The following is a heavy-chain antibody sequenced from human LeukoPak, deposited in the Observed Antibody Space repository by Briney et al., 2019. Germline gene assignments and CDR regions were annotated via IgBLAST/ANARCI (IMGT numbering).Heavy chain of an antibody. V-gene: IGHV4-59*08. D-gene: IGHD3-10*01. CDR2: IYYSGST. CDR3: ARSLIYYPFDY. J-gene: IGHJ4*02. CDR1: GGSISSYY. Sequence: PSETLSLTCTVSGGSISSYYWSWIRQPPGKGLEWIGYIYYSGSTNYNPSLKSRVTISVDTSKNQFSLKLSSVTAADTAVYYCARSLIYYPFDYWGQGTLVTVSS.